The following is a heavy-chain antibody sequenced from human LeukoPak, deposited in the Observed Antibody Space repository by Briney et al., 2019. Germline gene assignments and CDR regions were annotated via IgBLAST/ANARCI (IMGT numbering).Heavy chain of an antibody. D-gene: IGHD6-13*01. Sequence: PGGSLRLSCAASGFTFSGSWMSWVRQAPGKGLEWVANINQDGSKKYYVDSVKGRFTISRDNAKNSLYLQMNNLRADDTAVYYCAREWADYTSSSLDSWGQGTLVTVSS. CDR2: INQDGSKK. CDR3: AREWADYTSSSLDS. J-gene: IGHJ4*02. CDR1: GFTFSGSW. V-gene: IGHV3-7*05.